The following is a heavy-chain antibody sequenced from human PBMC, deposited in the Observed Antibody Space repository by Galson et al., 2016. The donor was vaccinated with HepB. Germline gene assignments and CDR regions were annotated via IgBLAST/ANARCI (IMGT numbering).Heavy chain of an antibody. CDR2: ISSYDDNI. D-gene: IGHD4-11*01. Sequence: SVKVSCKASGYTFASYGIAWVRQAPGQGLEWMGWISSYDDNIKYAKKFQGRLTMTIDSSTDTAYMELRSLRSDDTAIYYFARERGNYAYFDYWGQGTLVTVSS. J-gene: IGHJ4*02. CDR3: ARERGNYAYFDY. CDR1: GYTFASYG. V-gene: IGHV1-18*01.